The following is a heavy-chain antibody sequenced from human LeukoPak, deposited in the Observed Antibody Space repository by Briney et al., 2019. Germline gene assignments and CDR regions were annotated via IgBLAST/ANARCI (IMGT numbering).Heavy chain of an antibody. CDR2: IIPIFGTA. V-gene: IGHV1-69*05. CDR3: ARSIFGVVINPPYNWFDP. CDR1: GGTFSSYA. J-gene: IGHJ5*02. D-gene: IGHD3-3*01. Sequence: SVKVSCKASGGTFSSYAISWVRQAPGQGLEWMGGIIPIFGTANYAQKFQGRVTISTDESTSTAYMELSSLRSEDTAVYYCARSIFGVVINPPYNWFDPWGQGTLVTVSS.